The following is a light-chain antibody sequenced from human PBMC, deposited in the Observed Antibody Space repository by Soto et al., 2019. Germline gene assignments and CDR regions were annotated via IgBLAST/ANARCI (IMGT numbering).Light chain of an antibody. Sequence: QSPLTQPASLSGSPGQSITISCTGTSSDVGSYNLVSWYQQHPGKAPKLMIYEGSKRPSGVSNRFSGSKSGNTASLTISGLQAEDEADYYCCSYAGSRVFGGGTKLTVL. CDR1: SSDVGSYNL. J-gene: IGLJ3*02. V-gene: IGLV2-23*01. CDR3: CSYAGSRV. CDR2: EGS.